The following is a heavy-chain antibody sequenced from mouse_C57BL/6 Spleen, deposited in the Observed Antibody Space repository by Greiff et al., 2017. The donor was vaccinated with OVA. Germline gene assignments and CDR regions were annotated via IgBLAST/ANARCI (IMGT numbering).Heavy chain of an antibody. V-gene: IGHV1-61*01. D-gene: IGHD2-3*01. Sequence: QVQLQQSGAELVRPGSSVKLSCKASGYTFTSYWMDWVKQRPGQGLEWIGNIYPSDSETHYNQKFKDKATLTVDKSSSTAYMQLSSLTSEDSAVYYCARGDDGYHFDYWGQGTTLTVSS. CDR1: GYTFTSYW. CDR2: IYPSDSET. CDR3: ARGDDGYHFDY. J-gene: IGHJ2*01.